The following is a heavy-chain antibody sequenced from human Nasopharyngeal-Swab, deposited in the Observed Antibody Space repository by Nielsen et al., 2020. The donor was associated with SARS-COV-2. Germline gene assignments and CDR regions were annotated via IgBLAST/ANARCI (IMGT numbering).Heavy chain of an antibody. V-gene: IGHV4-39*07. CDR1: GDSISRSDDC. Sequence: SETLSLTCTVSGDSISRSDDCWGWIRQTPGKGLEWIVSTYRSGSGSAYYNPSLKSRVTISIVPSKNLFSLNLKSVTAADTAVYYCARIIRRRGWYSHVDYWGQGTLVTVSS. J-gene: IGHJ4*02. CDR2: TYRSGSGSA. D-gene: IGHD6-19*01. CDR3: ARIIRRRGWYSHVDY.